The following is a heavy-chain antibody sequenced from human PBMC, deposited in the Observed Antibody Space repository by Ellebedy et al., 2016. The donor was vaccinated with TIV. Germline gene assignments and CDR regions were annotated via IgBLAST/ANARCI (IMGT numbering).Heavy chain of an antibody. J-gene: IGHJ4*02. CDR2: IIPIFGTA. CDR3: ARGTYYYGSFDY. Sequence: AASVKVSCKASGGTFSSYAISWVRQAPGQGLEWMGGIIPIFGTANYAQKFQGRVTITADESTSTAYMELSSLRSDDTAVYYCARGTYYYGSFDYWGQGTLVTVSS. V-gene: IGHV1-69*13. D-gene: IGHD3-10*01. CDR1: GGTFSSYA.